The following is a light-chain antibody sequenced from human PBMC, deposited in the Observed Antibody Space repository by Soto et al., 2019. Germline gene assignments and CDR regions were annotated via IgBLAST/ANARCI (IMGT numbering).Light chain of an antibody. Sequence: IVMTQSPATLSVSPGERATLSCRASQSVSSNLAWYQQKPGQAPRLLIYGASTRATGIPARFSGSGSGTEFTLTISSLQSEDFAVYYGQQYNNWPPLTFGGGTKGEIK. CDR1: QSVSSN. J-gene: IGKJ4*01. V-gene: IGKV3-15*01. CDR2: GAS. CDR3: QQYNNWPPLT.